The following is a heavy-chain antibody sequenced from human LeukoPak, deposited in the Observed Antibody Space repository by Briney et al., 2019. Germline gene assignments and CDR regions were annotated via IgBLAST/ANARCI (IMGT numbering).Heavy chain of an antibody. CDR1: GGSITSYY. V-gene: IGHV4-59*12. J-gene: IGHJ4*02. CDR3: ARVVVTAIYYFDY. CDR2: LYYSGST. Sequence: PSETLSLTCTVSGGSITSYYWSWIRQPPGKGLEWIGSLYYSGSTYYNPSLKSRVTISRDTDKNQFFLKLSSVTAADTAVYYCARVVVTAIYYFDYWGQGTLVTVSS. D-gene: IGHD2-21*02.